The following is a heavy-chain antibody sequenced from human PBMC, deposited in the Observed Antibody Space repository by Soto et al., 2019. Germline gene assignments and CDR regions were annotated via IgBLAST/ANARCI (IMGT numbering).Heavy chain of an antibody. V-gene: IGHV1-69*13. Sequence: SVEVSCKASGGTFSSYSISWVLQAPGQGLEWMGGIIPIFGTANYAQKFQGRVTITADESTSTAYMELSSLRSEDTAVYYCASPRGTLYYGSGSYVFDYWGQGTLVTVSS. CDR3: ASPRGTLYYGSGSYVFDY. J-gene: IGHJ4*02. D-gene: IGHD3-10*01. CDR1: GGTFSSYS. CDR2: IIPIFGTA.